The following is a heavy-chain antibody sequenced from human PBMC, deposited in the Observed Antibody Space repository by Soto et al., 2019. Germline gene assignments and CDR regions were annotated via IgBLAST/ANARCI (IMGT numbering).Heavy chain of an antibody. CDR3: AREPGVRAVAGTATTSW. Sequence: QVQLVQSGAEVKKPGSSVKVSCKASGGTFSSYAISWVRQAPGQGLEWMGGIIPIFGTANYAQKFQGRVTITADKSTSTAYMELSSLRSEDTAAYYCAREPGVRAVAGTATTSWWGQGTLVTVSS. V-gene: IGHV1-69*06. D-gene: IGHD6-19*01. CDR2: IIPIFGTA. J-gene: IGHJ4*02. CDR1: GGTFSSYA.